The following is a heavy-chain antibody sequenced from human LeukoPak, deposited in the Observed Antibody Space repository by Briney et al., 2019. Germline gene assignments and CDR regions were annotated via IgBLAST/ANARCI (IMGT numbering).Heavy chain of an antibody. J-gene: IGHJ4*02. CDR2: ISYDGSNK. CDR1: GFTLRSFG. D-gene: IGHD5-18*01. Sequence: GGSLRLSCAASGFTLRSFGMHWVRQAPGKGLEWVAVISYDGSNKYYADSVKGRFTISRDNSKNTLYLQMNSLRAEDTAVYYCAESFTESRIPLWGWGQGTLVTVSS. CDR3: AESFTESRIPLWG. V-gene: IGHV3-30*18.